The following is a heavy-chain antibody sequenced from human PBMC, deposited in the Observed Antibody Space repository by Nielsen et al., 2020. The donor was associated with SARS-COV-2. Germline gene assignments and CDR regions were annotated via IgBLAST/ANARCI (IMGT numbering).Heavy chain of an antibody. D-gene: IGHD5-24*01. J-gene: IGHJ5*02. CDR3: ARSEGPYKYFDP. CDR2: IGTAGDT. V-gene: IGHV3-13*04. CDR1: GFTFSSYD. Sequence: GALKISCAASGFTFSSYDMHWVRQATGKGLEWVSAIGTAGDTYYPGSVKGRFTISRENAKNSLYLQMNSLRAGDTAVYYCARSEGPYKYFDPWGQGTLVTVSS.